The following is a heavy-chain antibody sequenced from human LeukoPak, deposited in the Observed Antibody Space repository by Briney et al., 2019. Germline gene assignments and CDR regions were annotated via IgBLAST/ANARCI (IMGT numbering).Heavy chain of an antibody. J-gene: IGHJ4*02. CDR2: ISYDGSNK. CDR1: GFTFSSYW. V-gene: IGHV3-30-3*01. D-gene: IGHD3-10*01. CDR3: ASGPTYYYGSGSYRDY. Sequence: GGSLRLSCAASGFTFSSYWMHWVRQAPGKGLEWVAVISYDGSNKYCADSVKGRFTISRDNSKNTLYLQMNSLRAEDTAVYYCASGPTYYYGSGSYRDYWGQGTLVTVSS.